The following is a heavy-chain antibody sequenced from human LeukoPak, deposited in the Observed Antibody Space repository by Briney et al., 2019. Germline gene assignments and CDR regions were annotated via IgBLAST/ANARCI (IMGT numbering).Heavy chain of an antibody. Sequence: ASVKVSCKASGYTFTGYYMHWVRQAPGQGLEWMGWISAYNGNTNYAQKLQGRVTMTTDTSTSTAYMELRSLRSDDTAVYYCARDHFSDYWGQGTLVTVSS. CDR3: ARDHFSDY. CDR2: ISAYNGNT. J-gene: IGHJ4*02. CDR1: GYTFTGYY. V-gene: IGHV1-18*04.